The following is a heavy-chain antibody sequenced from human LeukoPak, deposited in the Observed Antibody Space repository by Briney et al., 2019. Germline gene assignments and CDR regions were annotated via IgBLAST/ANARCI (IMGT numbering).Heavy chain of an antibody. J-gene: IGHJ4*02. CDR1: GASMSNYH. Sequence: PSETLSLTCNVSGASMSNYHWVWIRQPPGKGLEWIGSIYHSGTTYSGSTYYNPSLKSRVTISLHTSKLQFSLKVGSMTAADTAVYYCARSGCYGLIDYWGQGTMVTVSS. CDR2: IYHSGTTYSGST. V-gene: IGHV4-39*07. CDR3: ARSGCYGLIDY. D-gene: IGHD2-2*01.